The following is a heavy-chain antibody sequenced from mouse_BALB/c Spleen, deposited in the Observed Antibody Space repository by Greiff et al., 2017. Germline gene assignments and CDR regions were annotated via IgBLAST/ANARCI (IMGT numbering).Heavy chain of an antibody. CDR3: ARQYGNYVNYARDD. V-gene: IGHV5-12-2*01. CDR1: GFTFSSYT. CDR2: ISNGGGST. Sequence: EVKVVESGGGLVQPGGSLKLSCAASGFTFSSYTMSWVRQTPEKRLEWVAYISNGGGSTYYPDTVKGRFTISRDNAKNTLYLQLSSLKSEDTAMYYCARQYGNYVNYARDDWGQGTSVTVSS. J-gene: IGHJ4*01. D-gene: IGHD2-10*02.